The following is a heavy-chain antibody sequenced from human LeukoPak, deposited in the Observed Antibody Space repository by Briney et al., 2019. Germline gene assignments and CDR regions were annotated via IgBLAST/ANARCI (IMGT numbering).Heavy chain of an antibody. CDR1: GGSISSSNW. J-gene: IGHJ6*02. CDR3: ARAHYAVVAATHPAVPNYYYYGMDV. D-gene: IGHD2-15*01. CDR2: IYHSGST. V-gene: IGHV4-4*02. Sequence: PSETLPLTCAVSGGSISSSNWWSWVRQPPGKGLEWIGEIYHSGSTNYNPSLKSRVTISVDKSKNQFSLKLSSVTAADTAVYYCARAHYAVVAATHPAVPNYYYYGMDVWGQGTTVTVSS.